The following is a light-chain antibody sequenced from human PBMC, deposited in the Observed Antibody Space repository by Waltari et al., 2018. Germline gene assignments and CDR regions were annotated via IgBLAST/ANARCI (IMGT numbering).Light chain of an antibody. CDR1: QPVLYIANNKNY. V-gene: IGKV4-1*01. Sequence: DIVMTQSPDSLAVSLGERATNNCTSSQPVLYIANNKNYLTWYQHKPGQPPKLLISWASIRESGVPDRVTGSGSGTDFTLTISSLQAEDVAVYYCQQHYTTPWTFGQGTKVEIK. J-gene: IGKJ1*01. CDR2: WAS. CDR3: QQHYTTPWT.